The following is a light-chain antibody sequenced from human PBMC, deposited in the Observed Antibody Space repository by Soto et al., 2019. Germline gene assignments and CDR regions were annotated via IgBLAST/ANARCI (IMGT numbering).Light chain of an antibody. V-gene: IGKV3-11*01. J-gene: IGKJ1*01. Sequence: EIVLTQSPATLSSSPGERATLSCRASQSVSSYLAWYQQKPGQAPRLLIYDASNRATGIPARFSGSGSGTXXXXXIXXXEPEDFAVYYCQQRSNWPRTFGQGTKVEIK. CDR1: QSVSSY. CDR3: QQRSNWPRT. CDR2: DAS.